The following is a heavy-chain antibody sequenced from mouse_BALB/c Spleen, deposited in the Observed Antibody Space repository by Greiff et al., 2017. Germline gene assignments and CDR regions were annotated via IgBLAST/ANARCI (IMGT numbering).Heavy chain of an antibody. D-gene: IGHD2-14*01. V-gene: IGHV1-7*01. CDR2: INPSTGYT. J-gene: IGHJ4*01. CDR1: GYTFTSYW. Sequence: VQLQQSGAELAKPGASVKMSCKASGYTFTSYWMHWVKQRPGQGLEWIGYINPSTGYTEYNQKFKDKATLTADKSSSTAYMQLGSLTSEDSAVYYCARYYRYDYYYAMDYWGQGTSVTVSS. CDR3: ARYYRYDYYYAMDY.